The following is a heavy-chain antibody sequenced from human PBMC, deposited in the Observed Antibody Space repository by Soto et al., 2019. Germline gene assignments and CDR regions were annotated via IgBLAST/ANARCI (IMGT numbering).Heavy chain of an antibody. D-gene: IGHD3-16*01. CDR1: GFSLSTSGVG. Sequence: QITLKESGPTLVKPTQTLTLTCTFSGFSLSTSGVGVGWIRQPPGKALEWLALIYWDDDKRYSPSLKSRLTIXXDXAXXLVVLTMTNMDPVDTATYYCAHRREEMAPFAWFDPWGQGTLVTVSS. CDR2: IYWDDDK. J-gene: IGHJ5*02. V-gene: IGHV2-5*02. CDR3: AHRREEMAPFAWFDP.